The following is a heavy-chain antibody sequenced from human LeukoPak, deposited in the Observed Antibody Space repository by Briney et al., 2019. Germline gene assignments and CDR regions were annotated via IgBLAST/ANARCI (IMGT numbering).Heavy chain of an antibody. CDR3: ARGGAYNWNYLAY. D-gene: IGHD1-20*01. Sequence: TGGSLRLSCAASGFTFSSYSMNWVRQAPGKGLEWVSYISSSSSTIYYADSVKGRFTISRDNSKNTLYLQMNSLRAEDTAVYYCARGGAYNWNYLAYWGQGTLVTVSS. CDR2: ISSSSSTI. V-gene: IGHV3-48*01. CDR1: GFTFSSYS. J-gene: IGHJ4*02.